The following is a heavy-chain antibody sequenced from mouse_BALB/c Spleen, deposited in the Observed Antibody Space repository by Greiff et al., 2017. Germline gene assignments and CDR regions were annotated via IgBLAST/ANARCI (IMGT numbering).Heavy chain of an antibody. V-gene: IGHV5-12-2*01. CDR1: GFTFSSYT. J-gene: IGHJ1*01. Sequence: DVMLVESGGGLVQPGGSLKLSCAASGFTFSSYTMSWVRQTPEKRLEWVAYISNGGGSTYYPDTVKGRFTISRDNAKNTLYLQMSSLKSEDTAMYYCARHDRPYWYFDVWGAGTTVTVSS. D-gene: IGHD2-14*01. CDR3: ARHDRPYWYFDV. CDR2: ISNGGGST.